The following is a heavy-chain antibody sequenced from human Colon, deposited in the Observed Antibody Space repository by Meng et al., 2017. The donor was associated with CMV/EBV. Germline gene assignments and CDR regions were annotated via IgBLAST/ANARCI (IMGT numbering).Heavy chain of an antibody. Sequence: GESLKISCVGSGFSFEDYTMHWVRQRPGKGLEWVALVGKDGDSTYYGDSVRGRFTIFRDNRKDSLYLQMTNLRSDDTAVYFCAKDRVRSQMLFPNDWGQGTLVTVSS. CDR3: AKDRVRSQMLFPND. CDR2: VGKDGDST. CDR1: GFSFEDYT. D-gene: IGHD1-26*01. V-gene: IGHV3-43*01. J-gene: IGHJ4*02.